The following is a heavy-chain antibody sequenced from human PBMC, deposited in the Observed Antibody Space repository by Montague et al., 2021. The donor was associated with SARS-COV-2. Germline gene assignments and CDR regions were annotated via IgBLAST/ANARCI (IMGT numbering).Heavy chain of an antibody. J-gene: IGHJ4*02. D-gene: IGHD6-19*01. Sequence: SETLSLTCTVSGDSISIYYCSWILQPPAKGLLLIGYVYYSGSTNYNPSLKSRVTISVDTPKNQFSLKLMSVTAADTAVYYCARGERGAWYNHYFDYWGQGAVVTVSS. CDR3: ARGERGAWYNHYFDY. V-gene: IGHV4-59*13. CDR1: GDSISIYY. CDR2: VYYSGST.